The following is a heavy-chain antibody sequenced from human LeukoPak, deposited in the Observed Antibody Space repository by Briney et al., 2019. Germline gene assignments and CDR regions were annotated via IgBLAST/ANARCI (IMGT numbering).Heavy chain of an antibody. Sequence: PSETLSLTCSVSGYSISSGYYWGWIRQPPGKGLEWIGNLYHSGSTYYNPSLKSRVTISVDTSKNQFSLKLSSVTAADTAVYYCASQIVVRGVITADYWGQGTLVTVSS. CDR2: LYHSGST. V-gene: IGHV4-38-2*02. CDR3: ASQIVVRGVITADY. CDR1: GYSISSGYY. J-gene: IGHJ4*02. D-gene: IGHD3-10*01.